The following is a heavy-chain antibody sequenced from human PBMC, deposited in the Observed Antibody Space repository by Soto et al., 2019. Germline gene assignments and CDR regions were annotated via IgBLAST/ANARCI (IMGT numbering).Heavy chain of an antibody. D-gene: IGHD4-17*01. CDR1: GGTFSSYT. J-gene: IGHJ3*02. V-gene: IGHV1-69*02. CDR2: IIPILGIA. Sequence: QVQLVQSGAEVKKPGSSVKVSCKASGGTFSSYTISWVRQAPGQGLEWMGRIIPILGIANYAQKFQGRVTITADKSTSTAYMELSSLRSEDTAVYYCARRTGEAGYGDDAFDIWGQGTMVTVSS. CDR3: ARRTGEAGYGDDAFDI.